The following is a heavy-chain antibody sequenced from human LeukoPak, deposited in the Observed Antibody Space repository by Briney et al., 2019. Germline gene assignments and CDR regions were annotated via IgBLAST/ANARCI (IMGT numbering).Heavy chain of an antibody. D-gene: IGHD1-26*01. CDR2: IRYDGSNK. Sequence: GGSLRLSCAASGFTFSSYGMHWVRQAPGKGLEWVAFIRYDGSNKYYADSVKGRFTISRDNSKNTLYLQMNSLRAEDTAVYYCAKNPVGAQPGASDIWGQGTMVTVSS. V-gene: IGHV3-30*02. J-gene: IGHJ3*02. CDR3: AKNPVGAQPGASDI. CDR1: GFTFSSYG.